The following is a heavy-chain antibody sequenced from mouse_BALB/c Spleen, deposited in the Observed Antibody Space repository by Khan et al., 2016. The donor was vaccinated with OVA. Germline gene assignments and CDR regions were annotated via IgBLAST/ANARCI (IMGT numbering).Heavy chain of an antibody. D-gene: IGHD2-14*01. J-gene: IGHJ2*01. CDR2: ISSSDST. V-gene: IGHV3-8*02. Sequence: EVKLLESGPSLVKPSQTLSLTCSVTGDSITSGYWNWIRKFPGNKLEYMGYISSSDSTFYNPSLKSRISINRDTSKNQYYLQLNSVTTEDTATYYCARWNYRYDGYFDYWGQGTTLTVSS. CDR1: GDSITSGY. CDR3: ARWNYRYDGYFDY.